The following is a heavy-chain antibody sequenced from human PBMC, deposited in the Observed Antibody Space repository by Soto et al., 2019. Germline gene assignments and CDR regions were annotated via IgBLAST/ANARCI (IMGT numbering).Heavy chain of an antibody. V-gene: IGHV3-30*18. D-gene: IGHD1-1*01. Sequence: GGSLRLSCAASGFTFSSYGMHWVRQAPGKGLEWVAVISYDGSNKYYADSVKGRFTISRDNSKNTLYLQMNSLRAEDTAVYYCAKVRRLERLYYYGMDVWGQGTTVTVSS. CDR3: AKVRRLERLYYYGMDV. CDR2: ISYDGSNK. J-gene: IGHJ6*02. CDR1: GFTFSSYG.